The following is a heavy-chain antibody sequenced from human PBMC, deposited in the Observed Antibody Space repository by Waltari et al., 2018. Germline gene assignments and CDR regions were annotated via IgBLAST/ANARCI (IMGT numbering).Heavy chain of an antibody. Sequence: EVQLVESGGGLVKPGGSLRLSCAASGFTFSSYSMNWVRQAPGKGLEWVSSISSSSSYIYYADSAKGRFTISRDNAKNSLYLQMNSLRAEDTAVYYCAILGPYSGSLNDAFDIWGQGTMVTVSS. CDR1: GFTFSSYS. V-gene: IGHV3-21*01. CDR3: AILGPYSGSLNDAFDI. CDR2: ISSSSSYI. D-gene: IGHD1-26*01. J-gene: IGHJ3*02.